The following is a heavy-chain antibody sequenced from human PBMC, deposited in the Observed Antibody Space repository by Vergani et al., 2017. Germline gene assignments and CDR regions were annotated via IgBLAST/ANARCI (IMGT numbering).Heavy chain of an antibody. J-gene: IGHJ4*02. D-gene: IGHD1-26*01. Sequence: QVQLVESGGGVVQPGRSLRLSCAASGFTFSSYGMHWVRQAPGKGLEWVAVIWYDGSNKYYADSVKGRFTISRDNSKNTLYLQMNSLRAEDTAVYYCARGLGATPTFDYWGQGTLVTVSS. CDR1: GFTFSSYG. CDR2: IWYDGSNK. V-gene: IGHV3-33*01. CDR3: ARGLGATPTFDY.